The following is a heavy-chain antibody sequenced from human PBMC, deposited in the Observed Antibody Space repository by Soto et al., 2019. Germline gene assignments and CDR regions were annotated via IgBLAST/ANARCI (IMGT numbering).Heavy chain of an antibody. CDR2: IHYVGSP. Sequence: QLQLQESGPGLVKPSETLSLTCTVSGGSISSSRYYWGWVRQPPGKGVQWIGNIHYVGSPYYNPSLKARLTISVATSKTRFSLRLSSVTAADTAVYFCARLGLPSYGRAAYWGQGTLVTVSS. D-gene: IGHD4-17*01. J-gene: IGHJ1*01. CDR3: ARLGLPSYGRAAY. V-gene: IGHV4-39*01. CDR1: GGSISSSRYY.